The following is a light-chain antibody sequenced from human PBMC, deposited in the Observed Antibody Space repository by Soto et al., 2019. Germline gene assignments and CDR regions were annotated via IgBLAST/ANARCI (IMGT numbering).Light chain of an antibody. CDR3: SSYTTSGTWV. CDR2: EVT. V-gene: IGLV2-14*01. CDR1: SSDVGGYKY. Sequence: QSALTQPASVSGSPGQSITISCTGTSSDVGGYKYVYWYQKHPGKAPKLMIYEVTNRPSGVSYRFCGSKSGNTASLTISGLQTEDEADYCCSSYTTSGTWVFGGGTKLTVL. J-gene: IGLJ3*02.